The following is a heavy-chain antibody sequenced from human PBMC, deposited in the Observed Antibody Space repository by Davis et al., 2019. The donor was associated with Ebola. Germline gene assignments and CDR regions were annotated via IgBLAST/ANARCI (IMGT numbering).Heavy chain of an antibody. CDR3: ARSSYYDFWSGYYTGTGYYYYGMDV. J-gene: IGHJ6*02. CDR1: GFTFSSYS. CDR2: ISSSSSYI. D-gene: IGHD3-3*01. V-gene: IGHV3-21*01. Sequence: PGGSLRLSCAASGFTFSSYSMNWFLPSPVPVLSFFSSISSSSSYIYYADSVKGRFTISRDNAKNSLYLQMNSLRAEDTAVYYCARSSYYDFWSGYYTGTGYYYYGMDVWGQGTTVTVSS.